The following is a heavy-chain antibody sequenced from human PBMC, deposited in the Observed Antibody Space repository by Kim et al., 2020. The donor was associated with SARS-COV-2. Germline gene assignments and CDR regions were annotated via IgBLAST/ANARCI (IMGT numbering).Heavy chain of an antibody. J-gene: IGHJ5*02. V-gene: IGHV4-39*01. Sequence: SETLSLTCTVSGGSISSSSYYWGWIRQPPGKGLEWIGSIYYSGSTYYNPSLKSRVTISVDTSKNQFSLKLSSVTAAGTAVYYCARHSLRFLEWANWFDPWGQGTLVTVSS. CDR2: IYYSGST. CDR3: ARHSLRFLEWANWFDP. CDR1: GGSISSSSYY. D-gene: IGHD3-3*01.